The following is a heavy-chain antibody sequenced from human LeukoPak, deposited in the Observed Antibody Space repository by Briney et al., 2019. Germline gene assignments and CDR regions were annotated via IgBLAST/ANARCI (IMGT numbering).Heavy chain of an antibody. J-gene: IGHJ4*02. CDR3: ARGGGWLWSTFFDY. V-gene: IGHV3-30*02. CDR2: IRYDGGKT. D-gene: IGHD5-18*01. CDR1: GFSFTNYG. Sequence: PGGSLRLSCAASGFSFTNYGMHWVRQAPGKGLEWVAFIRYDGGKTHYVDSVKGRFTMSRDNSKNTLYLQMNNLRGDDTAIYYCARGGGWLWSTFFDYWGQGTLVTVSS.